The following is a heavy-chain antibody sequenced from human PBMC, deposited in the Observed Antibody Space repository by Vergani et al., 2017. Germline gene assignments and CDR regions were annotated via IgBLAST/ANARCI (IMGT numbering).Heavy chain of an antibody. J-gene: IGHJ5*02. Sequence: EVQLVESGGGLVQPGGSLRLSCAASGFTFSSYWMSWVRQAPGKGLEWVANIKQDGSEKYYVDSVKGRFTISRDNAKNSLYLQMNSLRAEDTAVYYCARDLRVWSGYYGWFDPWGQGTLVTVSS. CDR3: ARDLRVWSGYYGWFDP. CDR2: IKQDGSEK. V-gene: IGHV3-7*03. D-gene: IGHD3-3*01. CDR1: GFTFSSYW.